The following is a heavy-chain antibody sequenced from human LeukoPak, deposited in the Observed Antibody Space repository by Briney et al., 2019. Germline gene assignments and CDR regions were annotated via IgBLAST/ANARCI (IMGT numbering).Heavy chain of an antibody. CDR3: ARSGYYYDSSGYFDY. D-gene: IGHD3-22*01. J-gene: IGHJ4*02. CDR1: GGSISSGSYY. CDR2: IYYTGST. V-gene: IGHV4-39*07. Sequence: SETLSLTCTVSGGSISSGSYYWGWIRQPPGKDLEWIGYIYYTGSTYYNPSLKSRVTIPVDTSKNQFSLKLSSVTAADTAVYYCARSGYYYDSSGYFDYWGQGTLVTVSS.